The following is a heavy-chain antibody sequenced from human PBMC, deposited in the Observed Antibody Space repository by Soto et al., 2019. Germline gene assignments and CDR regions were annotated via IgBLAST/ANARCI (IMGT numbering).Heavy chain of an antibody. CDR1: GGSFSGYY. D-gene: IGHD3-3*01. CDR2: INHSGST. J-gene: IGHJ6*03. V-gene: IGHV4-34*01. Sequence: SLTCAVYGGSFSGYYWSWIRQPPGKGLEWIGEINHSGSTNYNPSLKSRVTISVDTSKNQFSLKLSSVTAADTAVYYCARGIMNVLRFSYYYYMDVWGKGSTVTVSS. CDR3: ARGIMNVLRFSYYYYMDV.